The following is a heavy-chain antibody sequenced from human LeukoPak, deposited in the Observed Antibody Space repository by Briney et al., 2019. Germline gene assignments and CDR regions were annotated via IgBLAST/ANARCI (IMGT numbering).Heavy chain of an antibody. CDR3: ASDRIEVDAFDI. CDR1: GGSISSYY. CDR2: IYYTGST. J-gene: IGHJ3*02. D-gene: IGHD2-15*01. V-gene: IGHV4-59*08. Sequence: SETLSLTCTVSGGSISSYYWSWIRQPPGKGLDWIGYIYYTGSTNYNPSLKSRVTISVDTSKNQFSLKLSSVTAADTAVYYCASDRIEVDAFDIWGQGTVVTVSS.